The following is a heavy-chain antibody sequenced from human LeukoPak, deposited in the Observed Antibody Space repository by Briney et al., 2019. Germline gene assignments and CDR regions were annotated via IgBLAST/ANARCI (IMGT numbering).Heavy chain of an antibody. J-gene: IGHJ4*02. V-gene: IGHV3-11*06. CDR3: ARMGIAAVGAYYFDY. Sequence: TGGSLRLSCAASGFTFSDYYMSWIRQAPGKGLEWVSYISRYSYTNYADSVKGRFTISRDNAKNSLYLQMASLRAEDTAVYYCARMGIAAVGAYYFDYWGQGTLVAVSS. D-gene: IGHD6-13*01. CDR2: ISRYSYT. CDR1: GFTFSDYY.